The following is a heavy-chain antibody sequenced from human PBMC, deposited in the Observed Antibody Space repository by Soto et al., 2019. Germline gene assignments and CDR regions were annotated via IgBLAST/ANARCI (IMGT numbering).Heavy chain of an antibody. D-gene: IGHD5-18*01. Sequence: PGGSLRLSCAASGFTFVSYWMSWVRQAPGKGLEWVANIKHDGSEENYVDSVKGRFTISRDNAKKSLYLQMYSLRAEDTALYYCAKAEGIYSYVKYWGHGTLVTVSS. J-gene: IGHJ4*01. V-gene: IGHV3-7*03. CDR3: AKAEGIYSYVKY. CDR1: GFTFVSYW. CDR2: IKHDGSEE.